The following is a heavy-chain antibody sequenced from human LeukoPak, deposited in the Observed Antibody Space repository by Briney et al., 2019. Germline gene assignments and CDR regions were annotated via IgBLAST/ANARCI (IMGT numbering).Heavy chain of an antibody. J-gene: IGHJ4*02. V-gene: IGHV4-34*01. CDR2: INHSGST. CDR1: GGSFSGYY. D-gene: IGHD3-10*01. Sequence: SETLPLTCAVYGGSFSGYYWSWIRQPPGKGLEWIGEINHSGSTNYNPSLKSRVTISVDTSKNQFSLKLSSVTAADTAVYYCARDLGNYYGPETFDYWGQGTLVTVSS. CDR3: ARDLGNYYGPETFDY.